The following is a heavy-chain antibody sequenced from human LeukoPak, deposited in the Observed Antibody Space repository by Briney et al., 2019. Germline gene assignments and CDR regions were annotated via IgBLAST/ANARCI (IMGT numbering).Heavy chain of an antibody. V-gene: IGHV3-49*04. CDR1: GFNFGDYA. CDR2: IRSKLHGGTT. J-gene: IGHJ4*02. CDR3: TRDGTPETIWSGYYIDY. D-gene: IGHD3-3*01. Sequence: GGSLRLSCTASGFNFGDYAMSWVRQAPGKGLEWVGFIRSKLHGGTTEYAASVEGRFTISRDDSKSIAYLQMNSLKTEDTAVYYCTRDGTPETIWSGYYIDYWGQGTLVTVSS.